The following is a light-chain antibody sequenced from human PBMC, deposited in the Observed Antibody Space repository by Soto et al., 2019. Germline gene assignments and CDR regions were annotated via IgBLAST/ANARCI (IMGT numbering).Light chain of an antibody. CDR2: AAS. V-gene: IGKV3-20*01. CDR1: QSVTSNY. CDR3: QQYGTSPPWT. J-gene: IGKJ1*01. Sequence: EIVLTQSPGTLSLSPGERATLSCRASQSVTSNYLAWYQQKPGQAPRLLIYAASRRAPGIPDRFSASGSGKDFTLTISRLEPEDFAVYFCQQYGTSPPWTFGQGAKVDIK.